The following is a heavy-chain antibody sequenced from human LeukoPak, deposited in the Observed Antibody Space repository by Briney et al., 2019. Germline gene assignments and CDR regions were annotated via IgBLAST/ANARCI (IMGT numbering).Heavy chain of an antibody. D-gene: IGHD2-8*02. CDR1: GFTFSSYS. J-gene: IGHJ6*02. CDR3: ARDPGGVGMDV. Sequence: GGSLRLSCAASGFTFSSYSMNWVRQAPGKGLEWVSFISSSSSYIYYADSVKGRFTISRDNAKNSLYLQMNSLRAEDTAVYYCARDPGGVGMDVWGQGTTVTVSS. CDR2: ISSSSSYI. V-gene: IGHV3-21*01.